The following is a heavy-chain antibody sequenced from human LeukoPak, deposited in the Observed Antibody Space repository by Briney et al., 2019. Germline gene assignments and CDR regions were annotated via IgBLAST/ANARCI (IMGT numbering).Heavy chain of an antibody. CDR3: ARDSYYYDSSGYYLDY. Sequence: SETLSLTCTVSGGSISSYYWSWIRQPAGKGLEWIGRIYTSGSTNYNPSLKSRVTMSVDTSKNQFSLKLSSVTAADTAVYYCARDSYYYDSSGYYLDYWGQGTPVTVSS. J-gene: IGHJ4*02. CDR1: GGSISSYY. V-gene: IGHV4-4*07. CDR2: IYTSGST. D-gene: IGHD3-22*01.